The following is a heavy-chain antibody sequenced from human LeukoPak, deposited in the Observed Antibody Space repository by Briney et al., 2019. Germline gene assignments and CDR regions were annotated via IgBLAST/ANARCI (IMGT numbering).Heavy chain of an antibody. CDR3: ARYGDYERYYFDY. J-gene: IGHJ4*02. CDR2: ITHSGST. CDR1: GGSFSGFY. Sequence: SETLSLTCAVYGGSFSGFYWSWIRQSPGKGLEWIGEITHSGSTNYNPSLKSRVTISVDTSKNQFSLKLSSVTAADTAVYYCARYGDYERYYFDYWGQGTLVTVSS. V-gene: IGHV4-34*01. D-gene: IGHD4-17*01.